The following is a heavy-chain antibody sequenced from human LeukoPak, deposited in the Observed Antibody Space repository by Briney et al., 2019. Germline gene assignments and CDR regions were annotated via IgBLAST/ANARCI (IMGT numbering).Heavy chain of an antibody. J-gene: IGHJ6*03. CDR3: ARLLPRYSSSWYDYYYYMDV. CDR1: GYSFTSYW. V-gene: IGHV5-51*01. CDR2: IYPGDSDT. Sequence: GESLKISCKGSGYSFTSYWIGWVRQMPGKGLEWMGIIYPGDSDTRYSPSFQGQVTISADKSISTAYLQWSSLKASDTAMYYCARLLPRYSSSWYDYYYYMDVWGKGTTVTVSS. D-gene: IGHD6-13*01.